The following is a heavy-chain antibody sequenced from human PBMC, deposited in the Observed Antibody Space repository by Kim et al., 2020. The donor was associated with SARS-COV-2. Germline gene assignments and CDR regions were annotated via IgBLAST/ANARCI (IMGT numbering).Heavy chain of an antibody. Sequence: ASVKVSCKASGYTFTSYGISWVRQAPRQGLEWMGWISAYNGNTNYAQKLQGRVTMTTDTSTSTAYMELRSLRSDDTAVYYCARAQYSSSWYLFYYFDYWGQGTLVTVSS. D-gene: IGHD6-13*01. CDR1: GYTFTSYG. J-gene: IGHJ4*02. CDR2: ISAYNGNT. CDR3: ARAQYSSSWYLFYYFDY. V-gene: IGHV1-18*01.